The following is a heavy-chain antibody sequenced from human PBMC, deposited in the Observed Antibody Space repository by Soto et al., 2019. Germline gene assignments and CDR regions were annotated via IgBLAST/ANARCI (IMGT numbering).Heavy chain of an antibody. Sequence: QLQLQESGPGLVKPSETLSLTCTVSGGSMSSSSYYWGWIRQPPGTGLEWVGCIYYSGSSYYNPSLKSRVAISVDTSKIQFSLRLRYVTAADTAVYYCARHDRQGATYYDFWSGYYPFDYWGQGTLVTVSS. J-gene: IGHJ4*02. CDR3: ARHDRQGATYYDFWSGYYPFDY. D-gene: IGHD3-3*01. CDR2: IYYSGSS. V-gene: IGHV4-39*01. CDR1: GGSMSSSSYY.